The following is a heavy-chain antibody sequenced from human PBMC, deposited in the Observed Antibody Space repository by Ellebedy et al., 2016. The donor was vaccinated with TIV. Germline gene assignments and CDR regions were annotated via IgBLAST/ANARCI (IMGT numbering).Heavy chain of an antibody. J-gene: IGHJ4*02. D-gene: IGHD5-18*01. Sequence: GESLKISCKVSGYTFTDYWIGWVRQMAGKGLEYMGIINHADSETRYSPSFQGQVTISADKSINTAYLQWSSLKASASAIYYCARVGYTYGYFDSWGQGSLVTVSS. CDR1: GYTFTDYW. CDR2: INHADSET. V-gene: IGHV5-51*01. CDR3: ARVGYTYGYFDS.